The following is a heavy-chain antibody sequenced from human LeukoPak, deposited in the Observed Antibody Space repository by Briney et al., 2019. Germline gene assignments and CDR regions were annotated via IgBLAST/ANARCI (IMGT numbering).Heavy chain of an antibody. J-gene: IGHJ4*02. Sequence: PGGSLRLSCAASGFTVSSNYMSWVRQAPGKGLEWVSVIYSGGTTYHADSVKGRFTISRDNSKNTLYLQMGSLRAEDMAVYYCARSDSGSHDYWGKGTLVTVSS. V-gene: IGHV3-53*05. CDR1: GFTVSSNY. CDR3: ARSDSGSHDY. D-gene: IGHD1-26*01. CDR2: IYSGGTT.